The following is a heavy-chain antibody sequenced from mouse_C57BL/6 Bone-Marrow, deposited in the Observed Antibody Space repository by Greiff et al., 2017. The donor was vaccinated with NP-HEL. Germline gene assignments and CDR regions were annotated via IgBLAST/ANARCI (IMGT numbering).Heavy chain of an antibody. CDR3: ASVAYYYAMDY. CDR1: GYTFTSYW. V-gene: IGHV1-50*01. Sequence: QVQLQQPGAELVKPGASVKLSCKASGYTFTSYWMQWVKQRPGPGLEWIGEIDPSDSYTNYNQKFKGKATLTVDTSSSTAYMQLSSLTSEDSAVYYCASVAYYYAMDYWGQGTSVTVSS. J-gene: IGHJ4*01. CDR2: IDPSDSYT.